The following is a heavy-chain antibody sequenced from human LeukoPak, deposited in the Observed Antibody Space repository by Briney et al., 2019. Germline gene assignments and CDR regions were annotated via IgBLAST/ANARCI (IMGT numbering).Heavy chain of an antibody. Sequence: PSETLSLTCTVSGGSISSYYWSWIRQPPGKGLEWIGYIYYSGSTNYNPSLKSRATISVDTSKNQFSLKLSSVTAADTAVYYCARVDYGGNSADIWGQGTMVTVSS. V-gene: IGHV4-59*01. D-gene: IGHD4-23*01. CDR1: GGSISSYY. J-gene: IGHJ3*02. CDR2: IYYSGST. CDR3: ARVDYGGNSADI.